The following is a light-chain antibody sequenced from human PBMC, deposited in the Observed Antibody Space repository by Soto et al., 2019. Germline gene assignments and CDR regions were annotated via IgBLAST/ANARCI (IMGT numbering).Light chain of an antibody. J-gene: IGLJ3*02. CDR1: SSNIGAGYV. CDR3: QSYDSSLSGWA. V-gene: IGLV1-40*01. Sequence: QSVLTQPPSVSGAPGQRVTISCTGSSSNIGAGYVHWYQQLPGTAPKLLIYGNSNRPSGVPDRFSGSKSGTSASLAITGLQAEDEADYYCQSYDSSLSGWAFGGGTQLTVL. CDR2: GNS.